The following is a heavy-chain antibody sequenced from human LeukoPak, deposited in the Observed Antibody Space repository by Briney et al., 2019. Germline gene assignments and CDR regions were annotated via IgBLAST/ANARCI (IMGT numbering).Heavy chain of an antibody. CDR3: ARARATVTRISSFDI. D-gene: IGHD4-17*01. CDR2: ISFDGTHD. J-gene: IGHJ3*02. Sequence: GGSLRLSCAASAFTFSSYAIHWVRQAPGKGLEWVAVISFDGTHDFYADSVKGRFTISRDNSKNTLYLQMNSLRADDTAVYYCARARATVTRISSFDIWGQGTMVTVSS. CDR1: AFTFSSYA. V-gene: IGHV3-30*04.